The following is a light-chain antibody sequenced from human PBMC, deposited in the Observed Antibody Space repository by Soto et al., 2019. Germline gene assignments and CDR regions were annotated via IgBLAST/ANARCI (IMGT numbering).Light chain of an antibody. J-gene: IGLJ3*02. Sequence: QTVVTQEPAFSVSPGRIVTLTCGLTSGSVSTSYYPSWYQQTPGQAPRTLIYSTNTRSSGVPDRFSGSILGNKAALTITGAQADDDSDYYCVLYMGTGIWVFGGGTKLTVL. V-gene: IGLV8-61*01. CDR2: STN. CDR3: VLYMGTGIWV. CDR1: SGSVSTSYY.